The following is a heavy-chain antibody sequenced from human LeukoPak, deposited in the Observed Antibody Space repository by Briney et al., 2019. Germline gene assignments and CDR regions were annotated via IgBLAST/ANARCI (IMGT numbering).Heavy chain of an antibody. CDR2: INHSGST. D-gene: IGHD3-3*01. Sequence: PSETLSLTCAVYGGSFSGYYWNWIRQPPGKGLEWIGEINHSGSTNYNPSLKSRVTISVDTSKNQFSLKLSSVTAADTAVYYCARHGHFDFWRELYYYYYYMDVWGKGTTVTVSS. V-gene: IGHV4-34*01. CDR3: ARHGHFDFWRELYYYYYYMDV. CDR1: GGSFSGYY. J-gene: IGHJ6*03.